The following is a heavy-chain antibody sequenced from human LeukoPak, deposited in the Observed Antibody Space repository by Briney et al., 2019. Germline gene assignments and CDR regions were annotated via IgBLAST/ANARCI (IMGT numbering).Heavy chain of an antibody. Sequence: SETLSLTCTVSGGSISSYYWTWIRQAPVQGLEWIGYIYYSGNTNYNPSLNSRVTISLDTSRSQFSLKLSSVTVADTAVYYCARRARATAGGDYFDYWGQGTLVTVSS. D-gene: IGHD6-13*01. CDR3: ARRARATAGGDYFDY. J-gene: IGHJ4*02. CDR2: IYYSGNT. V-gene: IGHV4-59*08. CDR1: GGSISSYY.